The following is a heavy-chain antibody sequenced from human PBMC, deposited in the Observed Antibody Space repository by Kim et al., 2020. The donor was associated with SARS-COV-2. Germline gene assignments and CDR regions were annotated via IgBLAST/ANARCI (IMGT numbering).Heavy chain of an antibody. J-gene: IGHJ4*02. Sequence: SETLSLTCTVSGGSISSSSYYWGWIRQPPGKGLEWIGSIYYSGSTYYNPSLKSRVTISVDTSKNQFSLKLSSVTAADTAVYYCARSRPPFYFDYWGQGTLVTVSS. CDR1: GGSISSSSYY. V-gene: IGHV4-39*01. CDR2: IYYSGST. CDR3: ARSRPPFYFDY.